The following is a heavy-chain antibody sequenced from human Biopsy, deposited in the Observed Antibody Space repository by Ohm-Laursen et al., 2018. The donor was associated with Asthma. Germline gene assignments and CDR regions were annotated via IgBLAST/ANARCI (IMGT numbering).Heavy chain of an antibody. CDR2: ISKDASNQ. J-gene: IGHJ3*02. CDR1: RFSFSNFA. CDR3: VRDGTDDAFDI. Sequence: SSLRLSCAATRFSFSNFAIHWVRQAPRKGLEWVAVISKDASNQDYADSVMGLFTMARDNSKNTLDLQMNSLREEDTAVYYCVRDGTDDAFDIWGQGTVVSVSS. V-gene: IGHV3-30*01. D-gene: IGHD1-1*01.